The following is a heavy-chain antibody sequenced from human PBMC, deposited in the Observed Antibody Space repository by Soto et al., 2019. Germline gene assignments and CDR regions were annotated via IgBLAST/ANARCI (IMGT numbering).Heavy chain of an antibody. CDR2: IWNDGSNK. D-gene: IGHD3-16*01. V-gene: IGHV3-33*01. CDR1: GFNFEIYG. CDR3: TRGGGSNFYYMDV. J-gene: IGHJ6*03. Sequence: GGSLRLSCAASGFNFEIYGMHWVRQAPGKGLEWVAVIWNDGSNKNYPDSVKGRFTISRDNSKNTVFLQMNSLRAEDTAVYYCTRGGGSNFYYMDVWGKGTTVTVSS.